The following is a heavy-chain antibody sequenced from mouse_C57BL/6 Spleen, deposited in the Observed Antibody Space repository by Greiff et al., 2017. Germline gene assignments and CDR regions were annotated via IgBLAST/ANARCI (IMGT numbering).Heavy chain of an antibody. CDR3: AKNDGYFWYFDV. D-gene: IGHD2-3*01. Sequence: EVQVVESGPELVKPGASVKISCKASGYSFTGYYMNWVKQSPEKSLEWIGEINPSTGGTTYNQKFKAKATLTVDKSSSTAYMQLKSLTSEDSAVYYCAKNDGYFWYFDVWGTGTTVTVSS. V-gene: IGHV1-42*01. CDR2: INPSTGGT. J-gene: IGHJ1*03. CDR1: GYSFTGYY.